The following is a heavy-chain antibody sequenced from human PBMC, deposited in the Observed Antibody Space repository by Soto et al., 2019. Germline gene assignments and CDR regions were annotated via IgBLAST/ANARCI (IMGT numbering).Heavy chain of an antibody. CDR3: ARTTAFES. CDR2: IKEDGSEK. J-gene: IGHJ4*02. CDR1: GFTFSSYW. D-gene: IGHD4-17*01. V-gene: IGHV3-7*01. Sequence: EVQLVESGGGLVQPGGSLRLSCAASGFTFSSYWMSWVRQAPGKGLEWVANIKEDGSEKNYVDSLKGRFTISRDNAKNSLYLQMSSLRADDTALYYCARTTAFESWGQGTLVTVSS.